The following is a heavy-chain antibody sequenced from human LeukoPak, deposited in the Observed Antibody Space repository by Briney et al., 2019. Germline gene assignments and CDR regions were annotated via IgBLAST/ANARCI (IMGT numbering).Heavy chain of an antibody. J-gene: IGHJ6*02. CDR1: GFTFSRNA. V-gene: IGHV3-23*01. CDR3: AKLPQYYYGSGSYYTDYYYGMDV. Sequence: GGSPRLSCAASGFTFSRNAMIWVRQAPGKGLEWVSAISGSGGSTYYADSVKGRFTISRDNSKNTLYLQMNSLRAEDTAVYYCAKLPQYYYGSGSYYTDYYYGMDVWGQGTTVTVSS. D-gene: IGHD3-10*01. CDR2: ISGSGGST.